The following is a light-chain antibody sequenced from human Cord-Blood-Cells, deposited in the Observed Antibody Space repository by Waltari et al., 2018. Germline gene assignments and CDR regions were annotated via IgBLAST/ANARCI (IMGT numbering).Light chain of an antibody. J-gene: IGKJ4*01. CDR3: QQYYSYPRT. Sequence: AIRMTQSPSSLSASTGDRVTITCRASQGISSYLAWYQQKPGKAPKLLIYAASTWQSGVPSRFSGSGSEADFTLTISCLQSEDFATYDCQQYYSYPRTFGGGTKVEIK. CDR1: QGISSY. V-gene: IGKV1-8*01. CDR2: AAS.